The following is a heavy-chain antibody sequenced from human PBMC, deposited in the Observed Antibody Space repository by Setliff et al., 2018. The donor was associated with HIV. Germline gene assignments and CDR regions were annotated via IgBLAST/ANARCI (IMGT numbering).Heavy chain of an antibody. CDR2: IQTTGTT. V-gene: IGHV4-61*09. J-gene: IGHJ4*02. Sequence: ASETLSLTCTVSGGSIRRGTSYWNWIRQPAGEGLEWVGHIQTTGTTNYNPSLKDRVTISVDTSKNQLSLKWRFVTAADTAVYYCVRDPGYSSGWSGTTFDYWGQGTLVTVSS. D-gene: IGHD6-19*01. CDR1: GGSIRRGTSY. CDR3: VRDPGYSSGWSGTTFDY.